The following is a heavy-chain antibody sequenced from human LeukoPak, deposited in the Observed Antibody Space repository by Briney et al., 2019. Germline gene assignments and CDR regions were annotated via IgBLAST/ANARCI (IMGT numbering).Heavy chain of an antibody. Sequence: SETLSLTCAVYGGSFSGYYWSWIRQPPGKGLEWIGEINHSGSTNYNPSLKSRVTISVDTSKNQFSLKLSSVTAADTAVYYCARVLRGFSHERDYSYYYYMDVWGKGTTVTVSS. CDR1: GGSFSGYY. J-gene: IGHJ6*03. D-gene: IGHD5-18*01. CDR3: ARVLRGFSHERDYSYYYYMDV. CDR2: INHSGST. V-gene: IGHV4-34*01.